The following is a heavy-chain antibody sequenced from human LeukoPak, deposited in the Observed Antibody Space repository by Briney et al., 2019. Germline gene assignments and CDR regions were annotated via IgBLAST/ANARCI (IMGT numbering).Heavy chain of an antibody. CDR2: IYHSGST. Sequence: SETLSLTCTVSDYSISSGYYWGWIRQPPGKGLEWIGSIYHSGSTYYNPSLKSRVTISVDTSKNQFSLKLSSVTAADTAVYYCARGRRVTIFGVVTSYNWFDPWGQGTLVTVSS. CDR1: DYSISSGYY. D-gene: IGHD3-3*01. CDR3: ARGRRVTIFGVVTSYNWFDP. V-gene: IGHV4-38-2*02. J-gene: IGHJ5*02.